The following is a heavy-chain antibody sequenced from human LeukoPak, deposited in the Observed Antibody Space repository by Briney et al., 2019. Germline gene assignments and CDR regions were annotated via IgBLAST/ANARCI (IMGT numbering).Heavy chain of an antibody. CDR1: GYTLTELS. V-gene: IGHV1-24*01. CDR3: ATTAGYSGSYYFDY. D-gene: IGHD1-26*01. Sequence: ASVKVSCKVSGYTLTELSMHWVRQAPGKGLEWMGGFDPEDDETIYAQKFQGRVTMTEDTSTDTAYMELSSLRSEDTAVYYCATTAGYSGSYYFDYWGQGTLVTVSS. J-gene: IGHJ4*02. CDR2: FDPEDDET.